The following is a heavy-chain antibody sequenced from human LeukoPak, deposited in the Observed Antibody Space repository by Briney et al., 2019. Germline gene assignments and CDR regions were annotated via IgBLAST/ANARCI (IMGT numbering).Heavy chain of an antibody. Sequence: GGSLRLSCVATGFTFSRYAMSWVRQAPGKGLEWVSLISGSGGSTQYADSVKGRFTISRDNSKNTLYLQMNSLRAEDTAVYYCAKDQYDSSGPFDNWGQGTLVTVSS. D-gene: IGHD3-22*01. CDR1: GFTFSRYA. CDR3: AKDQYDSSGPFDN. J-gene: IGHJ4*02. V-gene: IGHV3-23*01. CDR2: ISGSGGST.